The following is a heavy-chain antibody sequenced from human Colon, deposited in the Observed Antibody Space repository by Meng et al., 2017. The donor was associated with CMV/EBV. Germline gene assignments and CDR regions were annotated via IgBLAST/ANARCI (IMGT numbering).Heavy chain of an antibody. Sequence: FSACPMTWVRQPPGKGLGWVAVTSYDGGSKYYADSVKGRFSIARDNSKNTLYLQMNSLRPEDTAVYYCARDRGYCSSTSCYGAAFDIWGQGTLVTVSS. V-gene: IGHV3-30-3*01. D-gene: IGHD2-2*01. J-gene: IGHJ3*02. CDR1: FSACP. CDR2: TSYDGGSK. CDR3: ARDRGYCSSTSCYGAAFDI.